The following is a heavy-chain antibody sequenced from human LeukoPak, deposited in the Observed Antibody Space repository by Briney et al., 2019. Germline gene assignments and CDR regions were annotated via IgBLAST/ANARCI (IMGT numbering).Heavy chain of an antibody. D-gene: IGHD4-11*01. V-gene: IGHV1-69*02. J-gene: IGHJ6*03. CDR2: IIPILGIA. CDR1: GGTFSSYT. Sequence: SMKVSCKASGGTFSSYTISWVRQAPGQGLEWMGRIIPILGIANYAQKFQGRVTITADKSTSTAYMELSSLRSEDTAVYYCARAKGKSSVNYMDVWGKGTTVTVSS. CDR3: ARAKGKSSVNYMDV.